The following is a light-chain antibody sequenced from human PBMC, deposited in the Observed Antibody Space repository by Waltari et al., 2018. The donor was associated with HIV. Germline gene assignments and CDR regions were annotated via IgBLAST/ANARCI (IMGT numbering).Light chain of an antibody. CDR1: RSGVVEYNK. CDR3: YSYAGNNTWV. CDR2: DVF. J-gene: IGLJ3*02. Sequence: QSAPIPPRSVSGSPGQAVTIACTGSRSGVVEYNKASWYQHHPCKAPKLMIYDVFKRPSGVPDRVSGSRSGSTASLTISGLQTEDEADFHCYSYAGNNTWVFGGGTKLTVL. V-gene: IGLV2-11*02.